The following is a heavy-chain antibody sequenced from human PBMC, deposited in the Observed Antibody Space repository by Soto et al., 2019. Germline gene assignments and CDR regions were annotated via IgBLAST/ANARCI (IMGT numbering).Heavy chain of an antibody. J-gene: IGHJ4*02. CDR1: GVSMSSGDDY. CDR3: AGGCGYDY. Sequence: QVQLQESGPGVVKPSQTLSLTCIVSGVSMSSGDDYWSWIRQPPGKGLEWIGYIYSRGSTYCNPSLRSRATTSADASKSHFSLEFTAVPAADAAVYDCAGGCGYDYWGQGALVTVSA. V-gene: IGHV4-30-4*01. CDR2: IYSRGST. D-gene: IGHD2-21*01.